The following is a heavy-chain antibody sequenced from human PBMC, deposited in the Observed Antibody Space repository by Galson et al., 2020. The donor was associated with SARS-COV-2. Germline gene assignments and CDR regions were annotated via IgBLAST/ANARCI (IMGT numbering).Heavy chain of an antibody. V-gene: IGHV4-61*08. CDR2: FYYSGNT. Sequence: SETLSLTCTVSGASVSSKDYYWSWIRQPPGKRLEWVGYFYYSGNTNYNPSLMSRVSISIDTSKNQVSLQLRSLTAADTAVYYCATRPGPYSETSTYYDHWGQGTLVAVSS. D-gene: IGHD3-22*01. CDR1: GASVSSKDYY. J-gene: IGHJ4*01. CDR3: ATRPGPYSETSTYYDH.